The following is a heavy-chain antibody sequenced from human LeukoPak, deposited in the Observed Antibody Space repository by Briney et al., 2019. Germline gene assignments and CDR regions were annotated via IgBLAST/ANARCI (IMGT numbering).Heavy chain of an antibody. V-gene: IGHV4-59*10. J-gene: IGHJ4*02. CDR3: ARLVHDSSGYLPFDY. Sequence: TSETLSLTCAVYGGSFSSYYWSWIRQPAGKGLEWIGRIYTSGSTNYNPSLKSRVTISVDTSKNQFSLKLSSVTAADTAVYYCARLVHDSSGYLPFDYWGQGTLVTVSS. CDR1: GGSFSSYY. D-gene: IGHD3-22*01. CDR2: IYTSGST.